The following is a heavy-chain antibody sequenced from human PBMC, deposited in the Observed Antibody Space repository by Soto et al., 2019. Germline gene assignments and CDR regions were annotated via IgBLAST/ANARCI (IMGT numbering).Heavy chain of an antibody. CDR1: GYTFINYY. J-gene: IGHJ4*02. V-gene: IGHV1-2*02. CDR3: ARDPIRGGVPYFFDF. Sequence: ASVKVSCKSSGYTFINYYVHWVRQAPGQGLEWMGWINPHSGDTNYAHKFQGRVTVTRDTSINTDYMELTNLTSEDTGIYYCARDPIRGGVPYFFDFWGRGTQVTVSS. CDR2: INPHSGDT. D-gene: IGHD3-16*01.